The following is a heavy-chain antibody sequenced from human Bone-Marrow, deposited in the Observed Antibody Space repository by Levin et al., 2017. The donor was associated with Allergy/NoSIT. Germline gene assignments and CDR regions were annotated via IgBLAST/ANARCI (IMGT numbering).Heavy chain of an antibody. J-gene: IGHJ6*02. V-gene: IGHV1-3*01. CDR2: INAGNGNT. Sequence: ASVKVSCKASGYTFTSYAMHWVRQAPGQRLEWMGWINAGNGNTKYSQKFQGRVTITRDTSASTAYMELSSLRSEDTAVYYCARGGGSNYGDFYYYGMDVWGQGTTVTVSS. D-gene: IGHD4-17*01. CDR1: GYTFTSYA. CDR3: ARGGGSNYGDFYYYGMDV.